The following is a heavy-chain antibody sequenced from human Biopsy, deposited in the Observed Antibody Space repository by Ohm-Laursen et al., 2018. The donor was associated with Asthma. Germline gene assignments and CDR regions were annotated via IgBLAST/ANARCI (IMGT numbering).Heavy chain of an antibody. CDR2: ISYDGSNK. CDR3: ARAGALIVGATMGY. Sequence: SLRLSCTASGFTFSGYGMHWVRQAPGKGLEWVAVISYDGSNKYYADSVKGRFTISRDNSKNTLYLQMNSLRAEDTAVYYCARAGALIVGATMGYWGQGTLVTVSS. D-gene: IGHD1-26*01. CDR1: GFTFSGYG. V-gene: IGHV3-30*03. J-gene: IGHJ4*02.